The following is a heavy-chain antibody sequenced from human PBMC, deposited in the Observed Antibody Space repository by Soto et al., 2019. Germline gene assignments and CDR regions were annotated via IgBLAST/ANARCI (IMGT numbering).Heavy chain of an antibody. V-gene: IGHV1-46*01. CDR3: AGGGHVVVVTAALDY. J-gene: IGHJ4*02. CDR2: VNPSGGHT. D-gene: IGHD2-21*02. Sequence: QVQLMQSGAEVKKPGASVKVSCKASGDTFTEYYIHWVRQAPGQGLEWMGTVNPSGGHTTYAQHSPGTVTRTRDTATGTLYLELTSLTSEDTAVYYCAGGGHVVVVTAALDYWGQGTLVTVSS. CDR1: GDTFTEYY.